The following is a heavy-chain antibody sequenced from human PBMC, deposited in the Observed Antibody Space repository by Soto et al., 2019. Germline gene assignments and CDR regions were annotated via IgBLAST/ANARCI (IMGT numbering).Heavy chain of an antibody. J-gene: IGHJ4*02. CDR3: ARGTIFGVVDFDY. V-gene: IGHV4-30-2*01. CDR2: IYHSGST. CDR1: GGSISSGGYS. D-gene: IGHD3-3*01. Sequence: SQTLSLTCAVSGGSISSGGYSWSLIRQPPGKGLEWIGYIYHSGSTYYNPSLKSRVTISVDRSKNQFSLKRSSVTAADTAVYYCARGTIFGVVDFDYWGQGTLVTVSS.